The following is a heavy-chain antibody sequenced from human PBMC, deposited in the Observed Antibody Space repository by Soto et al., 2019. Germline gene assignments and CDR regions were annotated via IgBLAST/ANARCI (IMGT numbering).Heavy chain of an antibody. J-gene: IGHJ3*02. D-gene: IGHD3-22*01. Sequence: SETLSLTCTVSGGSISSYYWSWIRQPPGKGLEWIGYIYYSGSTNYNPSLKSRVTMSVDTSKNQFSLKLSSVTAADTAVYYCARGRYYDSSGSSFDAFDIWGQGTMVTVSS. V-gene: IGHV4-59*01. CDR3: ARGRYYDSSGSSFDAFDI. CDR1: GGSISSYY. CDR2: IYYSGST.